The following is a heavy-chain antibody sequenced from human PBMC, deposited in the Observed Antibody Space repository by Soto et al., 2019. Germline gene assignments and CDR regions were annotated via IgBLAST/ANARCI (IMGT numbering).Heavy chain of an antibody. D-gene: IGHD2-2*01. V-gene: IGHV3-30*18. CDR1: GFTFSNYG. Sequence: QVQLVESGGGVVQPGRSLGLSCAASGFTFSNYGMHWVRQAPGKGLEWVAVISFDGSNKYYADSVKGRFTISRDTSKNTLYLQMNSLRAEDTAVYYCAKGLGYCSSTTCSIVYWGQGTLVTVSS. CDR3: AKGLGYCSSTTCSIVY. CDR2: ISFDGSNK. J-gene: IGHJ4*02.